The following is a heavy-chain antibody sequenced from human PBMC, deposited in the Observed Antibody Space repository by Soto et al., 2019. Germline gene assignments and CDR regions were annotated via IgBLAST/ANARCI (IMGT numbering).Heavy chain of an antibody. CDR3: AKGNTGIAAPPVWFDP. CDR2: ISWDGGST. D-gene: IGHD6-13*01. V-gene: IGHV3-43*01. Sequence: GGSLRLSCAASGFTFDDYTMHWVRQAPGKGLEWVSLISWDGGSTYYADSVKGRFTISRDNSKNSLYLQMNSLRTEDTALYYCAKGNTGIAAPPVWFDPWGQGTLVTVSS. J-gene: IGHJ5*02. CDR1: GFTFDDYT.